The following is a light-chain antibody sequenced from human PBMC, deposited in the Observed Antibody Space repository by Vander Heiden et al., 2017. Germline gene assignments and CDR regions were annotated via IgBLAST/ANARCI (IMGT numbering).Light chain of an antibody. V-gene: IGLV2-11*01. J-gene: IGLJ3*02. CDR1: SSDVGSYNY. CDR3: CSYAGRYTWV. Sequence: QSALTPPRSVSGSPGQSVTISCTGTSSDVGSYNYVSWYQQHPGKAPKLMLSDVSKRPSGVPDRFSGSKSGNTASLTISGLQTEDEADYYCCSYAGRYTWVFGGGTKLTVL. CDR2: DVS.